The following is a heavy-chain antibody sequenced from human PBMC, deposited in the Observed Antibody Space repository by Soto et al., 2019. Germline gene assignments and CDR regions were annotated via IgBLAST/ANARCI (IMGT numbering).Heavy chain of an antibody. CDR1: GGTLSGIT. Sequence: QVRLVQSGAEVKKVGSSVKVACKVSGGTLSGITINWVRQAPGQGLEWMGGIIPTFGTVKYTQKFQGRVTIIAEEFTRTAYMEMRSLRSDDTAVDYCASGVATIGDHYYGLDVWGQGSTVSVSS. D-gene: IGHD5-12*01. CDR2: IIPTFGTV. J-gene: IGHJ6*02. CDR3: ASGVATIGDHYYGLDV. V-gene: IGHV1-69*12.